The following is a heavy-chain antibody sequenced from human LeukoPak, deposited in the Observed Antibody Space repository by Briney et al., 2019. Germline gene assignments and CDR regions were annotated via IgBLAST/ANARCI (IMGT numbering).Heavy chain of an antibody. J-gene: IGHJ2*01. V-gene: IGHV3-11*01. CDR2: ISSSGSTI. D-gene: IGHD6-13*01. Sequence: GSLRLSCAASGFTFSDYYTSWIRQAPGKGLEWVSYISSSGSTIYYADSVKGRFTISRDNAKNSLYLQMNSLRAEDTAVYYCARDPYSSSWYSNWYFDLWGRGTLVTVSS. CDR1: GFTFSDYY. CDR3: ARDPYSSSWYSNWYFDL.